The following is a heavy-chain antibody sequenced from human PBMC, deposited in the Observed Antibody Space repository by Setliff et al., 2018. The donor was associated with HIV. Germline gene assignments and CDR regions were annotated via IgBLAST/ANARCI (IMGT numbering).Heavy chain of an antibody. CDR2: ISVYSGNV. Sequence: ASVKVSCKASGYTFTSYGISWVRQAPGRGLEWMGWISVYSGNVEYAQTFQARVTLTTDTSTTTAYMELRSLRSDDTAMYFCARDYVDGAEYFQPWGQGTLVTVSS. J-gene: IGHJ1*01. D-gene: IGHD3-10*02. CDR1: GYTFTSYG. CDR3: ARDYVDGAEYFQP. V-gene: IGHV1-18*01.